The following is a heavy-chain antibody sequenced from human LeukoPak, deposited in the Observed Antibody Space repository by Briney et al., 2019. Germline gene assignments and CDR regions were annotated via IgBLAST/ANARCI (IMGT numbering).Heavy chain of an antibody. CDR3: ARERGSYYYDSSGYDP. J-gene: IGHJ5*02. Sequence: ASVKVSCKASGYTFTGYYMHWVRQAPGQGLEWMGWISPNSGGTNYAQKFQGRVTMTRDTSISTAYMELSRLRSDDTAVYYCARERGSYYYDSSGYDPWGQGTLVTVSS. CDR1: GYTFTGYY. V-gene: IGHV1-2*02. D-gene: IGHD3-22*01. CDR2: ISPNSGGT.